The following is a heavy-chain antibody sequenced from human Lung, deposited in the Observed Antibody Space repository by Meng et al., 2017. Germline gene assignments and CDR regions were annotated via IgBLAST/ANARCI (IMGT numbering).Heavy chain of an antibody. J-gene: IGHJ4*02. V-gene: IGHV1-46*01. CDR2: INTSGGSR. CDR3: ARGGATVPTGY. Sequence: QVQLVQSGAEVKKPGASAKVSCKASGYTFTSYFMHWVRQAPGQGLEWMGIINTSGGSRSYAQKFQGRVTVTRDTFTSTVYMELSSLRSEDTATYYCARGGATVPTGYWGQGTLVTVSS. D-gene: IGHD4-11*01. CDR1: GYTFTSYF.